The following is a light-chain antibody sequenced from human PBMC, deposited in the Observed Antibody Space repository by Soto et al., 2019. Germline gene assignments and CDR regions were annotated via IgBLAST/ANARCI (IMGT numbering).Light chain of an antibody. CDR3: QQYGNSSPWT. CDR1: QSISSW. CDR2: KAS. V-gene: IGKV1-5*03. Sequence: DIQMPQSPSTLSASVGDRVTISCRASQSISSWLAWYQQKPGKAPKLLIYKASSLETGVPSRFSGSGSGTEFTLIITSLQPDDFASYYCQQYGNSSPWTFGQGTKVEIK. J-gene: IGKJ1*01.